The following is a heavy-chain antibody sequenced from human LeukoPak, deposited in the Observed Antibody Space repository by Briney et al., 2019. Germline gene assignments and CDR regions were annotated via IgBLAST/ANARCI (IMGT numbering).Heavy chain of an antibody. CDR3: ARAAMIVVVIDY. CDR2: IYYSGST. Sequence: PSQTQSLTCTVSGGSISSSDYYWSWIRQPPGKGLEWIGYIYYSGSTYYNPSLKSRVTISVDTSKNQFSLKLSSVTAADTAVYYCARAAMIVVVIDYWGQGTLVTVSS. J-gene: IGHJ4*02. D-gene: IGHD3-22*01. V-gene: IGHV4-30-4*01. CDR1: GGSISSSDYY.